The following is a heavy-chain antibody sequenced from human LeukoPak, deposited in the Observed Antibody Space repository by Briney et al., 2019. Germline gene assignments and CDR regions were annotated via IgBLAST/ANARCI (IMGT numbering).Heavy chain of an antibody. V-gene: IGHV3-21*01. CDR1: GFTFSDYS. Sequence: GGSLRLSCAASGFTFSDYSMNWVRQAPAKGLEWVASTSSNSEYIHYADSVKGRFTIFRDNAKSSLHLQMNSLRAEDTAVYYCASSPYGPNSSGYYPLGHWGQGTLVTVSS. D-gene: IGHD3-22*01. J-gene: IGHJ4*02. CDR3: ASSPYGPNSSGYYPLGH. CDR2: TSSNSEYI.